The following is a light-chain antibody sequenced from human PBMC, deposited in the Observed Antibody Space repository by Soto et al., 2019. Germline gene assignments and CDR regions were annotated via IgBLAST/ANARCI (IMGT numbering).Light chain of an antibody. CDR2: GAS. Sequence: EIVLTQSPGTLSLSPGERATLSCRASQSVSSSYLAWYQQKPGQAPRPLIYGASSRAIGIPDRFSGSGSGTDFTLTISRLEPEDFAVYYCQQYGSSPWTVGQGPKVEIK. V-gene: IGKV3-20*01. J-gene: IGKJ1*01. CDR1: QSVSSSY. CDR3: QQYGSSPWT.